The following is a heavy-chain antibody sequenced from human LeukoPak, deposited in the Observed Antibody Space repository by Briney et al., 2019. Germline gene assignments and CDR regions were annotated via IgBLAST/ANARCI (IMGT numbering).Heavy chain of an antibody. CDR1: GGSISSYY. V-gene: IGHV4-59*08. D-gene: IGHD1-1*01. Sequence: PLETLSLTCTVSGGSISSYYWSWIRQPPGKGLEWIGYIYYSGSTNYNPSLKSRVTISVDTSKNQFSLKLSSVTAADTAVYYCAIYSEGSGAFDIWGQGTMVTVSS. CDR3: AIYSEGSGAFDI. CDR2: IYYSGST. J-gene: IGHJ3*02.